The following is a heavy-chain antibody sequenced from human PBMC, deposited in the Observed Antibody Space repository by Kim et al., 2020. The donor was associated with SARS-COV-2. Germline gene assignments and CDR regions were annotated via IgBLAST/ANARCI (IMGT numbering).Heavy chain of an antibody. D-gene: IGHD6-19*01. CDR1: GGSISSSSYY. Sequence: SETLSLTCTVSGGSISSSSYYWGWIRQPPGKGLEWIGSIYYSGSTYYNPSLKSRVTISVDTSKNQFSLKLSSVTAADTAVYYCARQAPEQWLVRRWFDPWGQGTLVTVSS. V-gene: IGHV4-39*01. J-gene: IGHJ5*02. CDR2: IYYSGST. CDR3: ARQAPEQWLVRRWFDP.